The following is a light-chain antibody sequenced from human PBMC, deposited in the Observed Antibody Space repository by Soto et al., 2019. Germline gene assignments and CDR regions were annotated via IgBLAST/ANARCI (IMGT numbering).Light chain of an antibody. CDR2: GAS. Sequence: DIQMTQSPSTLSASVGDSVTITCRASQSISSWLAWYQQKPGKAPKLLIYGASSLESGVPSRFSGSGSGTEFTLTISSLQPDDFATYYCQQYNSYDMWSFGQGTKVELK. J-gene: IGKJ1*01. CDR1: QSISSW. CDR3: QQYNSYDMWS. V-gene: IGKV1-5*01.